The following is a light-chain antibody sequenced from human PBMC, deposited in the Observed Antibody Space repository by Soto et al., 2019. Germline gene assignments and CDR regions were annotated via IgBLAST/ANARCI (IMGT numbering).Light chain of an antibody. J-gene: IGLJ1*01. CDR3: YSYRGYYTRV. Sequence: QSALTQPASVSGSPGQSITISCTGTSSDVGGYNFVSWYQQHPGRAPKLLIYEVSRRPSGVPNRFSGSKSGDTASLTISGLQAEDEADYYCYSYRGYYTRVFGTGTKVTVL. CDR1: SSDVGGYNF. V-gene: IGLV2-14*01. CDR2: EVS.